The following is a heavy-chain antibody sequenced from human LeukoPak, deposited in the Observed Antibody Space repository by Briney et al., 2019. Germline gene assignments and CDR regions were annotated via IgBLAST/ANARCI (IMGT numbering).Heavy chain of an antibody. Sequence: GGSLRLSCAASGFTFSSYAMHWVRQAPGKGLEWVAVISYDGSNKYYADSVKGRFTISRDNSKNTLYLQMNSLRAEDTAVYYCARDHAAAGTFDYWGQGTLVTASS. J-gene: IGHJ4*02. CDR1: GFTFSSYA. D-gene: IGHD6-13*01. V-gene: IGHV3-30-3*01. CDR3: ARDHAAAGTFDY. CDR2: ISYDGSNK.